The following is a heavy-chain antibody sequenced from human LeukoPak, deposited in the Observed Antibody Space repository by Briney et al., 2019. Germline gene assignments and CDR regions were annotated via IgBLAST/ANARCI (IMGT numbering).Heavy chain of an antibody. CDR1: GFTSGGYW. CDR2: IQQDGSRK. Sequence: TGESLRLSCAPSGFTSGGYWMSWVRQAAGKGLEWVANIQQDGSRKYYVDSVKGRSTISRDNAESSMYLQMNSLRAEDTAVYYCARDTENTDIWSGYAYWGQGALVTVSS. J-gene: IGHJ4*02. V-gene: IGHV3-7*01. D-gene: IGHD3-3*01. CDR3: ARDTENTDIWSGYAY.